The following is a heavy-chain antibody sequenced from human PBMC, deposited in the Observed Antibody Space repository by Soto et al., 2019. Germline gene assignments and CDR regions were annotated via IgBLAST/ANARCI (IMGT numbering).Heavy chain of an antibody. D-gene: IGHD3-9*01. J-gene: IGHJ6*02. CDR3: ARGRVKYYDILTGYYIDYYYYGMDV. CDR1: GYTFTSYG. CDR2: ISAYNGNT. V-gene: IGHV1-18*01. Sequence: ASVKVSCKASGYTFTSYGISWVRQAPGQGLEWMGWISAYNGNTNYAQKLQGRVTMTTDTSTSTAYMELRSLRSDDTAVYYCARGRVKYYDILTGYYIDYYYYGMDVWGQGTTVTVSS.